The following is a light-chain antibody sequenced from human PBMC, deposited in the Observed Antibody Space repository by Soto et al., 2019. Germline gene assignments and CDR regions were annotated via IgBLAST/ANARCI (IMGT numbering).Light chain of an antibody. CDR1: SSDVGGYKY. J-gene: IGLJ1*01. CDR3: SSYAGSNNLYV. CDR2: EVT. V-gene: IGLV2-8*01. Sequence: QSVLTQPPSASGSPGQSVTISCTGTSSDVGGYKYVPWYQQHPGKAPKLMIYEVTKRPSGVPDRFSGSKSGNAASLTVSGLQAEDEAGYYCSSYAGSNNLYVFGTGTKVTVL.